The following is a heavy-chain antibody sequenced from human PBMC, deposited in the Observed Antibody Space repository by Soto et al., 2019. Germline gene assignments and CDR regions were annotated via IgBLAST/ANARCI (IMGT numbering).Heavy chain of an antibody. V-gene: IGHV3-23*01. CDR2: ITRGGRDT. D-gene: IGHD3-22*01. J-gene: IGHJ6*02. CDR1: GFTFRNNV. CDR3: ARLAYYDSGCYVYYYDLDV. Sequence: GGSLRLSCAASGFTFRNNVLRWVRQAPGKGLEWVAVITRGGRDTYYADSVKGRFSVSRDNSKNMVYLQMNSLRAEDTAVYYCARLAYYDSGCYVYYYDLDVWGQGT.